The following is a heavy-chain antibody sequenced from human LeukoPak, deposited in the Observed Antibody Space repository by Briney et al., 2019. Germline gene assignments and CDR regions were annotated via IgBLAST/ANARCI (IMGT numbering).Heavy chain of an antibody. CDR1: GGSILTTNW. V-gene: IGHV4-4*02. CDR3: ARGDGYKYYYYYGMDV. Sequence: SGTLSLTCAVSGGSILTTNWWSWVRQTPGKGLEWIGEVHLSGASNYNPSLKSRVSMSIDKSKNQLSLKLSSVTAADTAVYYCARGDGYKYYYYYGMDVWGQGTTVTVSS. CDR2: VHLSGAS. J-gene: IGHJ6*02. D-gene: IGHD5-24*01.